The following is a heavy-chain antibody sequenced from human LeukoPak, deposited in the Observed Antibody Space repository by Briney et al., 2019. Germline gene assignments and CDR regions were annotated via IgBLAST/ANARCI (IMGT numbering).Heavy chain of an antibody. CDR3: AKDKERIAAAGDFDY. V-gene: IGHV4-38-2*02. Sequence: KPSETLSLTCTVSGYSISSGYYWGWIRQPPGKGLEWIGSIYHSGSTYYNPSLKSRVTISVDTSKNQFSLKLSSVTAADTALYYCAKDKERIAAAGDFDYWGQGTLVTVSS. J-gene: IGHJ4*02. CDR1: GYSISSGYY. CDR2: IYHSGST. D-gene: IGHD6-13*01.